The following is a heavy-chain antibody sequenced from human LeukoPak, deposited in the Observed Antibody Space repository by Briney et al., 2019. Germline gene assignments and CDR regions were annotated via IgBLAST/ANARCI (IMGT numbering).Heavy chain of an antibody. D-gene: IGHD3-10*01. V-gene: IGHV5-51*01. CDR2: IYPGDSDT. CDR1: GCSFTSYW. Sequence: GESLKISCKGSGCSFTSYWIGWVRQMPGKGLEWMGIIYPGDSDTRYSPSFQGQVTISADKSISTAYLQWSSLKASDTAMYYCARSPLNYYGSGSYYFDYWGQGTLVTVSS. CDR3: ARSPLNYYGSGSYYFDY. J-gene: IGHJ4*02.